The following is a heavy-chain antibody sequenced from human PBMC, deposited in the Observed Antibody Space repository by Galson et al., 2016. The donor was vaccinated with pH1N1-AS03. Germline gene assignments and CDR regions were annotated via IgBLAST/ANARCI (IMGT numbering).Heavy chain of an antibody. CDR3: ERHREYQVLSSAMDV. CDR2: IYPVDSDT. J-gene: IGHJ6*02. D-gene: IGHD2-2*01. CDR1: GSSFTNHW. Sequence: QSGAEVKKPGESLQISCKGSGSSFTNHWIAWVRQMPGKGLEWMGFIYPVDSDTRYSPSFQGRVTIPADKSVTTAYLQWSSLKASDTAIHYCERHREYQVLSSAMDVWGQGTTVTVSS. V-gene: IGHV5-51*01.